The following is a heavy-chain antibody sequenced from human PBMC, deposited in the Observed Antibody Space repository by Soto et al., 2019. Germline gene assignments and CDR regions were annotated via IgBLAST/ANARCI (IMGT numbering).Heavy chain of an antibody. D-gene: IGHD6-19*01. Sequence: GPTLVNPTQTLTLTCTFSGFSLSTSGMCVSWIRQPPGKALEWLALIDWDDDKYYSTSLKTRLTISKDTSKNQVVLTMTNMDPVDTATYYCARIGQHSSGWYPFDYWGQGTLVTVSS. CDR2: IDWDDDK. J-gene: IGHJ4*02. CDR3: ARIGQHSSGWYPFDY. V-gene: IGHV2-70*01. CDR1: GFSLSTSGMC.